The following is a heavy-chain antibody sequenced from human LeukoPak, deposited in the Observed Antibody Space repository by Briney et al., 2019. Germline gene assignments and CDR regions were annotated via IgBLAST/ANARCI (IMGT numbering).Heavy chain of an antibody. J-gene: IGHJ4*02. D-gene: IGHD6-6*01. CDR2: INHSGST. Sequence: SETLSLTCAVYGGSFSGYYWSWIRQPPGKGLEWIGEINHSGSTNYNPSLKSRVTISVDTSKNRFSLKLSSVTAADTAVYYCARAIAARRQNFDYWGQGTLVTVSS. CDR1: GGSFSGYY. CDR3: ARAIAARRQNFDY. V-gene: IGHV4-34*01.